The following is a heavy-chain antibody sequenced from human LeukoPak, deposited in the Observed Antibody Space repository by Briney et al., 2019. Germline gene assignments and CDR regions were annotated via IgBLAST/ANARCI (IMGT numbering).Heavy chain of an antibody. D-gene: IGHD2-15*01. CDR1: GYTFTGYY. J-gene: IGHJ3*02. CDR3: AGYHYCSGGSCYALGAPLLAFDI. V-gene: IGHV1-2*02. Sequence: ASVKVSCKASGYTFTGYYMHWVRQAPGQGLEWMGWINPNSGGTNYAQKFQGRVTMTRDTSISTAYMELSRLRSDDTAVYYCAGYHYCSGGSCYALGAPLLAFDIWGQGTMVTVSS. CDR2: INPNSGGT.